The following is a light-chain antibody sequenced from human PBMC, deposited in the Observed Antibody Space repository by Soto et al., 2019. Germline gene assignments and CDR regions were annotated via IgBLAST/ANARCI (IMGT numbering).Light chain of an antibody. Sequence: QSALTQPPSVSGAPGQRITISCSGTSSNVGADYDVPWYHQLPGTAPKLIIFGNNNRPSGVPDRFSASRSGTSASLAISGLQAEDEADYYCQSFDTNRRGSVFGGGTKVTVL. CDR3: QSFDTNRRGSV. CDR1: SSNVGADYD. J-gene: IGLJ3*02. V-gene: IGLV1-40*01. CDR2: GNN.